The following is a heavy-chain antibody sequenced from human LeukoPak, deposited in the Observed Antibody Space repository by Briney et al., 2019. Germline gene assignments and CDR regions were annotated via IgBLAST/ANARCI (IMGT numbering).Heavy chain of an antibody. Sequence: GGSLRLSCAASEFTFRHYWMHWVRQAPGKGLVWVSRINTDGSNTTYADSVKGRSTISRDNAKNTLYLQMNSLRAEDTAVYYCAKPQRQLVRDSAFDIWGQGTMVTVSS. J-gene: IGHJ3*02. CDR3: AKPQRQLVRDSAFDI. CDR1: EFTFRHYW. CDR2: INTDGSNT. D-gene: IGHD6-13*01. V-gene: IGHV3-74*01.